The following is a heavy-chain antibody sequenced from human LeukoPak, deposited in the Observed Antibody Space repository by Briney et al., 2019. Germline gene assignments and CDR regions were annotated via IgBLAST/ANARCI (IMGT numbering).Heavy chain of an antibody. CDR1: GGSISGYY. J-gene: IGHJ5*02. CDR3: ASKQWPENWFDP. Sequence: SETLSLTCTVSGGSISGYYWSWIRQPPGKGLEWIGYIYYSGSTNYNPSLKSRVTISVDTSKNQFSLKLSSVTAADTAVYYCASKQWPENWFDPWGQGTLVTVSS. V-gene: IGHV4-59*01. CDR2: IYYSGST. D-gene: IGHD6-19*01.